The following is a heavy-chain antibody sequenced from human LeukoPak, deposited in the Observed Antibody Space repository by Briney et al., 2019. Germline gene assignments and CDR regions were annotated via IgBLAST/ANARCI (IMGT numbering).Heavy chain of an antibody. D-gene: IGHD3-16*01. CDR3: ARGGGEVDY. Sequence: GGSLRLSCAASGFTFSSYSMNWARQAPGKGLEWVSSISSSSSYIYYADSVKGRFTISRDNAKNSLYLQMNSLRAADTAVFYCARGGGEVDYWGQGTLVTVSS. J-gene: IGHJ4*02. CDR2: ISSSSSYI. CDR1: GFTFSSYS. V-gene: IGHV3-21*01.